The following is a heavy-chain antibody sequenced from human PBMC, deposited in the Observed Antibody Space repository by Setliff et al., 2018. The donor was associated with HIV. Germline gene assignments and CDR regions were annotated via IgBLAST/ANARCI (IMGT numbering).Heavy chain of an antibody. Sequence: GASVKVSCKASGGTPRGTSSRYGITWVRQAPGQGLEWVGGIIPILGVTKYAEQFQDRMSIVADESTSTVFMELNSLRFEDTATYFCARDSAYDSTLWNVGWFYFDSWGQGTLVTVSS. CDR1: GGTPRGTSSRYG. CDR2: IIPILGVT. CDR3: ARDSAYDSTLWNVGWFYFDS. D-gene: IGHD1-1*01. V-gene: IGHV1-69*10. J-gene: IGHJ4*02.